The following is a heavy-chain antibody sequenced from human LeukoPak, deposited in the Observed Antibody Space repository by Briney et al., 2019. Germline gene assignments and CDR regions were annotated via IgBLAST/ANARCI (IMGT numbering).Heavy chain of an antibody. CDR3: AREVYYYDSSGPVSPFDH. V-gene: IGHV1-69*13. J-gene: IGHJ4*02. CDR1: GGTFSSYA. CDR2: IIPIFGTA. Sequence: SVKVSCKASGGTFSSYAISWVRQAPGQGLEWMGGIIPIFGTANYAQKFQGRVTITADESTSTAYMELSSLRSEDTAVYYCAREVYYYDSSGPVSPFDHWGQGILVTVSS. D-gene: IGHD3-22*01.